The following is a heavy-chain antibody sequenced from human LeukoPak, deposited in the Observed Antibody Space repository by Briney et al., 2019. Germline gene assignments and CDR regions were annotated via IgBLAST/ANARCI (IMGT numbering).Heavy chain of an antibody. CDR1: GGTFSSYA. Sequence: SVKVSCKASGGTFSSYAISWVRQAPGQGLEWMGGIIPILGTANYAQKFQGRVTITADESTSTAYMELSSLRSEDTAVYYCARNYYDSSGYYSFGDWGQGTLVTVSS. CDR2: IIPILGTA. J-gene: IGHJ4*02. V-gene: IGHV1-69*01. D-gene: IGHD3-22*01. CDR3: ARNYYDSSGYYSFGD.